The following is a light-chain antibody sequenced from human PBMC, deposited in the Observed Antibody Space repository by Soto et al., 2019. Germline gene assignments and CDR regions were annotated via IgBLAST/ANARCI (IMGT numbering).Light chain of an antibody. CDR2: SNN. V-gene: IGLV1-44*01. Sequence: QSVLTQPPSASGTPGQRVAISCSGGNSNIGSNTVNWYQQLPGTAPKLLIYSNNQRPSGVPDRFSGSKSGTSASLAISGLQSEDEADYYCAAWDDSLNGRVFGTGTKLTVL. CDR3: AAWDDSLNGRV. J-gene: IGLJ1*01. CDR1: NSNIGSNT.